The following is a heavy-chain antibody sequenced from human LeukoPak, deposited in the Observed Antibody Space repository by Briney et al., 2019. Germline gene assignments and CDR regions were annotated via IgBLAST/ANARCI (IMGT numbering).Heavy chain of an antibody. CDR1: GGSISSGGYS. J-gene: IGHJ3*01. CDR3: ARTSIAARRANAFDV. D-gene: IGHD6-6*01. CDR2: IYRSGST. V-gene: IGHV4-30-2*01. Sequence: TSETLSLTCTVSGGSISSGGYSWSWIRQPPGKGLEWIGYIYRSGSTYYNPSLKSRVTISVDRSKNQFSLKLSSVTAADTAVYYCARTSIAARRANAFDVWGQGTMVTVSS.